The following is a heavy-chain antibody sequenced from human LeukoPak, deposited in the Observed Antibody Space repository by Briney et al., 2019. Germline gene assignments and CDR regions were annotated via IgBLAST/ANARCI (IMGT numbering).Heavy chain of an antibody. CDR1: GFTFSSYG. V-gene: IGHV3-33*01. J-gene: IGHJ4*02. D-gene: IGHD2-21*02. CDR2: IWYDGSNK. CDR3: ARVSPEIVVVTGTGAPDY. Sequence: GGSLRLSCAASGFTFSSYGMHWVRQAPGKGLEWVAVIWYDGSNKYYADSVKGRFTISRDNSKNTVYLQMNSLRAEDTAVYYCARVSPEIVVVTGTGAPDYWGQGTLVTVSS.